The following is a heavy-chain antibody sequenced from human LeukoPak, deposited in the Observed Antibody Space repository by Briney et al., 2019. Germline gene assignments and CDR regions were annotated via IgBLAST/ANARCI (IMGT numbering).Heavy chain of an antibody. D-gene: IGHD3-22*01. CDR2: ISSSSSTI. J-gene: IGHJ4*02. V-gene: IGHV3-48*04. CDR1: GFTFSSYS. Sequence: PGGSLRLPCAASGFTFSSYSMNWVRQAPGKGLEWVSYISSSSSTIYYADSVKGRFTISRDNAKNSLYLQMNSLRAEDTAVYYCAKSTHGSGYYHGFDYWGQGTLVTVSS. CDR3: AKSTHGSGYYHGFDY.